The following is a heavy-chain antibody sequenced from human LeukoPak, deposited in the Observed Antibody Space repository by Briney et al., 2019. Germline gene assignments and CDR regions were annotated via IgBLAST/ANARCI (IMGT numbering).Heavy chain of an antibody. V-gene: IGHV4-34*01. CDR3: ARKTIFGVVITYNWFDP. D-gene: IGHD3-3*01. Sequence: PSETLSLTCAVYGGSFSGYYWSWIRQPPGKGLEWIGEINHRGSTNYNPSLKSRVTISVDTSKNRFSLKPSSVPAADTAVYYCARKTIFGVVITYNWFDPWGQGTLVTVSS. CDR2: INHRGST. CDR1: GGSFSGYY. J-gene: IGHJ5*02.